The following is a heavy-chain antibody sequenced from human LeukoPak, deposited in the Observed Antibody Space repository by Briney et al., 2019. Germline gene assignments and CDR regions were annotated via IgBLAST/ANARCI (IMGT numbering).Heavy chain of an antibody. CDR3: ARAPIYYDSSGYIDAFGI. V-gene: IGHV5-51*01. D-gene: IGHD3-22*01. CDR1: GYSFTSYW. Sequence: GESLKISCKGSGYSFTSYWIGWVRQMPGKGLEGMGIIYPGDSDTRYSPSFQGQVTISADKSISTAYLQWSSLKASDTAMYYCARAPIYYDSSGYIDAFGIWGQGTMVTVSS. J-gene: IGHJ3*02. CDR2: IYPGDSDT.